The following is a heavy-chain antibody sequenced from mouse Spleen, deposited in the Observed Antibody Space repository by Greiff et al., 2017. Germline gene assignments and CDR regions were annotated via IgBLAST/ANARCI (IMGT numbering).Heavy chain of an antibody. CDR3: ARHNYGSSYWYFDV. J-gene: IGHJ1*01. D-gene: IGHD1-1*01. CDR1: GFTFSSYA. Sequence: EVKLMESGGGLVKPGGSLKLSCAASGFTFSSYAMSWVRQTPEKRLEWVATISSGGSYTYYPDSVKGRFTISRDNAKNTLYLQMSSLRSEDTAMYYCARHNYGSSYWYFDVWGAGTTVTVSS. CDR2: ISSGGSYT. V-gene: IGHV5-9-3*01.